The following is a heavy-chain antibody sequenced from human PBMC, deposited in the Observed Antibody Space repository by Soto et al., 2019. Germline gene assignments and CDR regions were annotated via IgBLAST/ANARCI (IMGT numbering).Heavy chain of an antibody. J-gene: IGHJ6*02. D-gene: IGHD3-10*01. V-gene: IGHV1-69*01. Sequence: QVQLVQSGVEVKKPGSSVRVSCKASGDTFKNSVISWVREAPGQGLEWMGGTIPLFGTTDYAQKFQGRLTISTGESTTTAYMEVSRLTSEDTAVYYCVAELAFGELSVVWGQGATVIVSS. CDR3: VAELAFGELSVV. CDR1: GDTFKNSV. CDR2: TIPLFGTT.